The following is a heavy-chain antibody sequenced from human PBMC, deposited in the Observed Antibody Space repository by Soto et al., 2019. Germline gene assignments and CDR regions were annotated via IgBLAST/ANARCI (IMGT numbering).Heavy chain of an antibody. CDR2: ISGICGST. CDR3: AKETGGDFWSVSNWFDX. V-gene: IGHV3-23*01. Sequence: SLSCAASGLTFSSYAMSWVRQAPGKGLEWVSEISGICGSTYYADSAKVRFTISRDNYKNTLYLQMNSLRAEDTAVYYCAKETGGDFWSVSNWFDXWGQGTLVTVSX. CDR1: GLTFSSYA. D-gene: IGHD3-3*01. J-gene: IGHJ5*02.